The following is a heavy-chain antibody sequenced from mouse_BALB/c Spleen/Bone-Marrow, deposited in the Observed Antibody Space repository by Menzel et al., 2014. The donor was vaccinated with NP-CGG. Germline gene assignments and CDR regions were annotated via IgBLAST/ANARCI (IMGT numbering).Heavy chain of an antibody. CDR2: ISSGGSYT. V-gene: IGHV5-6*01. Sequence: EVKLVDSGGDLVKPGGSLKLSCAASGFTFSNYGMSWVRQTPDKRLEWVATISSGGSYTYFPDSVKGRFTISRDNAKNTLYLQMNSLKSEDAAMYYCARLTPDYAMDYWGQGTSVIVSS. CDR1: GFTFSNYG. CDR3: ARLTPDYAMDY. D-gene: IGHD1-3*01. J-gene: IGHJ4*01.